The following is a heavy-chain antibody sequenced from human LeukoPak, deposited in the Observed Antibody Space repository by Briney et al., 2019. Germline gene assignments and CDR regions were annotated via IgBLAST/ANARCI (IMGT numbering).Heavy chain of an antibody. CDR1: GYTFTSYY. D-gene: IGHD2-2*01. J-gene: IGHJ5*02. CDR2: INPSGGST. V-gene: IGHV1-46*01. CDR3: ARDGCSSTVCYAGGNWFDP. Sequence: ASVKVSCKASGYTFTSYYMHWVRQAPGQGLEWMGIINPSGGSTSYAQKFQGRVTMTRDTSTSTVYMELSSLRSEDTAVYYCARDGCSSTVCYAGGNWFDPWGQGTLVAVSS.